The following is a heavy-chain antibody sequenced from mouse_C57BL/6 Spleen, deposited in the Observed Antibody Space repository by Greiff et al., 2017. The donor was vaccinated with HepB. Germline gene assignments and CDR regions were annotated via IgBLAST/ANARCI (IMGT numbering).Heavy chain of an antibody. CDR2: IYPRSGNT. D-gene: IGHD1-1*01. CDR3: ARIITTVVDPYYFDY. V-gene: IGHV1-81*01. CDR1: GYTFTSYG. Sequence: VQLVESGAELARPGASVKLSCKASGYTFTSYGISWVKQRTGQGLEWIGEIYPRSGNTYYNEKFKGKATLTADKSSSTAYIELRRLTSEDSAVYFWARIITTVVDPYYFDYWGQGTTLTVSS. J-gene: IGHJ2*01.